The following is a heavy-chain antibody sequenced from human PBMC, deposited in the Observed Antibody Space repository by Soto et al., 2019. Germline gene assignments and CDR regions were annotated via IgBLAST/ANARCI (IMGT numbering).Heavy chain of an antibody. CDR2: INHSGST. CDR1: GGSFSGYY. J-gene: IGHJ4*02. D-gene: IGHD1-20*01. Sequence: PSETLSLTCAVYGGSFSGYYWSWIRQPPGKGLEWIGEINHSGSTNYNPSLKSRVTISVDTSKNQFSLKLSSVTAADTAVYYCARGRKYNWNDGRGKTFDFWGQGTLVTVSS. V-gene: IGHV4-34*01. CDR3: ARGRKYNWNDGRGKTFDF.